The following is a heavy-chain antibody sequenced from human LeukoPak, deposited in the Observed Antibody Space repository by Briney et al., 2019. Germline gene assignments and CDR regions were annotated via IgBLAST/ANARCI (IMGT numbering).Heavy chain of an antibody. V-gene: IGHV4-34*01. CDR3: ARGSLITIFGVVIIGSYNWFDP. Sequence: PSETLSLTCAVYGGSFSGYYWSWIRQPPGKGLEWIGEINHGGSTNYNPSLKSRVTISVDTSKNQFSLKLSSVTAADTAVYYCARGSLITIFGVVIIGSYNWFDPWGQGTLVTVSS. D-gene: IGHD3-3*01. CDR2: INHGGST. J-gene: IGHJ5*02. CDR1: GGSFSGYY.